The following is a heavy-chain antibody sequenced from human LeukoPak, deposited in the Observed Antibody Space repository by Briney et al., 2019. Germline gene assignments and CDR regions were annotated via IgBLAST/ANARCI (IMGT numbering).Heavy chain of an antibody. CDR2: IYYSGST. CDR3: ARVLPSFGVVAGNWFDP. D-gene: IGHD3-3*01. CDR1: GGSISSYY. J-gene: IGHJ5*02. V-gene: IGHV4-59*01. Sequence: PSETLSLTCTVSGGSISSYYWGWIRQPPGKGLEWIGYIYYSGSTNYNPSLKSRVTISVDTSKNQFSLKLSSVTAADTAVYYCARVLPSFGVVAGNWFDPWGQGTLVTVSS.